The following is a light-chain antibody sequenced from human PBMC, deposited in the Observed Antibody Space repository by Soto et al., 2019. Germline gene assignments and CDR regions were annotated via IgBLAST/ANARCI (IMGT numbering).Light chain of an antibody. Sequence: QSVLTQSSSASGTPGQRVTISCSGSRSNIGNTYVYWFQHFPGATPKLLISRDSQRPSGVPDRFSGSKSGTSASLTISGLRYEDEADYFCASWDDALSAVVFGGGTKLTVL. CDR3: ASWDDALSAVV. J-gene: IGLJ2*01. V-gene: IGLV1-47*01. CDR1: RSNIGNTY. CDR2: RDS.